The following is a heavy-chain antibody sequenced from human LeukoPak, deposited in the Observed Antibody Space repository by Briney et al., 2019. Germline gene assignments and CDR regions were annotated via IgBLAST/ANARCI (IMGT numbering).Heavy chain of an antibody. D-gene: IGHD4-17*01. V-gene: IGHV3-30*03. Sequence: GGSLRLSCAASGFTFSSLWMGWLRQAPGKGLEWVAVISYDGSNKYYADSVKGRFTISRDNSKNTLYLQMNSLRAEDTAVYYCARDRGDYAYTHFDYWGQGTLVTVSS. J-gene: IGHJ4*02. CDR3: ARDRGDYAYTHFDY. CDR1: GFTFSSLW. CDR2: ISYDGSNK.